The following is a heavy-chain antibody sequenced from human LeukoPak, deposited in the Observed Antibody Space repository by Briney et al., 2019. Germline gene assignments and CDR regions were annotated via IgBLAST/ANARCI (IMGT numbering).Heavy chain of an antibody. Sequence: GRALRLSCAASGFSFSKYPMHWGRRAAGKGLEWVAFISYHGSNKFYADSVKGRFTISRDNSKNTLYLQMNSLGPEDTAVYYCARATNSWPDYWGQGTLVTVSS. CDR3: ARATNSWPDY. D-gene: IGHD2-15*01. V-gene: IGHV3-30-3*01. CDR2: ISYHGSNK. J-gene: IGHJ4*02. CDR1: GFSFSKYP.